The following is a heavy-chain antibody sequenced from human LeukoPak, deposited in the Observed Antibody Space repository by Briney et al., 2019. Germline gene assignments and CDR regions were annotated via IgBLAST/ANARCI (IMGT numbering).Heavy chain of an antibody. CDR1: GFTFSSSA. Sequence: TGGSLRLSCAASGFTFSSSAMSWVRQAPGKGLEWVSSISGSGSGGSTYYADSVKGRFTISRDNSKNTLYLQMHSLIAEDTAVYYCAKSGYNRFDYWGQGTRVTVSS. D-gene: IGHD5-24*01. J-gene: IGHJ4*02. V-gene: IGHV3-23*01. CDR3: AKSGYNRFDY. CDR2: ISGSGSGGST.